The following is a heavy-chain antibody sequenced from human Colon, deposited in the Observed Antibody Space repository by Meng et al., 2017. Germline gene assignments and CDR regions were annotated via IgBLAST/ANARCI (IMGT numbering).Heavy chain of an antibody. J-gene: IGHJ4*02. CDR2: IRSKANSYAT. D-gene: IGHD5-18*01. CDR1: GFTFSGSA. Sequence: EVQLVESGGGLVQPGGSLKLSCAASGFTFSGSAMHWVRQASGKGLEWVGRIRSKANSYATAYAASVKGRFTISRDDSKNTAYLQMNSLKTEDTAVYYCLPGDSYGYGRADYWGQGTLVTVSS. V-gene: IGHV3-73*01. CDR3: LPGDSYGYGRADY.